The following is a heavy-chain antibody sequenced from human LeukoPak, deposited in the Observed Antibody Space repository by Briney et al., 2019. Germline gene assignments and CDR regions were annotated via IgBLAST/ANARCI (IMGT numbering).Heavy chain of an antibody. Sequence: GGSLRLSCVAFSGFVMSWVRQAPGKRLEWVSAINGRGDDTYYPDSVKGRFTISRDNSNNTLYLQMNSLRADDTAVYYCAKGHRESSSFFDSWGQGIPVTVSS. CDR1: SGFV. V-gene: IGHV3-23*01. CDR2: INGRGDDT. CDR3: AKGHRESSSFFDS. J-gene: IGHJ4*02.